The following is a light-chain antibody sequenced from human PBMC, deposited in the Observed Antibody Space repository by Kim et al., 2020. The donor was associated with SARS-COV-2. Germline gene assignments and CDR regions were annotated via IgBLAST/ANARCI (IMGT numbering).Light chain of an antibody. Sequence: QSALTQPASVSGSPGQSITISCTGTSSDVGGYNYVSWYQKHPGKAPKLIIYDVTKRPSGVSNRFSGSKSGNTASLTISGLQAEDEADYYCSSYTSTLWVFGGGTQLTVL. J-gene: IGLJ3*02. V-gene: IGLV2-14*01. CDR1: SSDVGGYNY. CDR2: DVT. CDR3: SSYTSTLWV.